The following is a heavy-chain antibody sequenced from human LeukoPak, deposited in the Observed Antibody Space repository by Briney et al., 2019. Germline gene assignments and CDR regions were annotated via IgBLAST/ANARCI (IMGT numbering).Heavy chain of an antibody. D-gene: IGHD3-10*01. CDR2: MNPNSGNT. CDR3: ARKKRITMVRGAEYYYYYYGMDV. CDR1: GYTCTSYD. J-gene: IGHJ6*02. Sequence: ASVTVSCKASGYTCTSYDINWVRQATGQGLEWMGWMNPNSGNTGYAQKFQGRVTMTRNTSISTAYMELSSLRSEDTAVYYCARKKRITMVRGAEYYYYYYGMDVWGQGTMVTVSS. V-gene: IGHV1-8*01.